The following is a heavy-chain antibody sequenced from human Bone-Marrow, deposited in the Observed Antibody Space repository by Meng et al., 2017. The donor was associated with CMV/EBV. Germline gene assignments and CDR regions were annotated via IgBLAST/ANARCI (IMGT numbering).Heavy chain of an antibody. D-gene: IGHD2-8*01. CDR2: INSDGSST. V-gene: IGHV3-74*01. CDR3: ATRHCSNGICPFDD. CDR1: GFTFSNYW. Sequence: GESLKISCAASGFTFSNYWMHWVRQVPGKGLVWVSRINSDGSSTSYADSVKGRFTISRDNAKNTLFLQMNSLRAEDTAVYYCATRHCSNGICPFDDWGQGRLVTVYS. J-gene: IGHJ4*02.